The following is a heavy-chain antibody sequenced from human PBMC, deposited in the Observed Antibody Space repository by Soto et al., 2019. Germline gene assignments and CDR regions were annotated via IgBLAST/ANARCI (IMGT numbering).Heavy chain of an antibody. V-gene: IGHV1-18*01. Sequence: QVHLVQSGAEVKGPGDSMKVSCKTSGYTFTAYGINWVRQAPGQGLEWMGWVSAYNGVTNYAQKLHGRVAMTTDTSTKTAYMELRSLRPDDTAVYYCALGIALGDYYYMDVWGIGTTVTVSS. J-gene: IGHJ6*03. CDR1: GYTFTAYG. D-gene: IGHD1-26*01. CDR2: VSAYNGVT. CDR3: ALGIALGDYYYMDV.